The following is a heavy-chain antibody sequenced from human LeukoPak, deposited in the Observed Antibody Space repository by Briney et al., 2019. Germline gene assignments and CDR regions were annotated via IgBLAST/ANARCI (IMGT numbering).Heavy chain of an antibody. J-gene: IGHJ5*02. Sequence: TASETLSLTCTLYGESFSGYYGSSVRQPRGKGLEWNGEINHSGSTNYKPSLQSRVTISVDTSTNQFSLKLSCVTAADTAEYYCARLGNGRWLQFRSWFDPWGQGTLVTVSS. V-gene: IGHV4-34*01. CDR3: ARLGNGRWLQFRSWFDP. CDR2: INHSGST. CDR1: GESFSGYY. D-gene: IGHD5-24*01.